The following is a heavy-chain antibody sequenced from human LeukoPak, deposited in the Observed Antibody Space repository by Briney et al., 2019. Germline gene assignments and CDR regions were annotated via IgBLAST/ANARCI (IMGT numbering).Heavy chain of an antibody. D-gene: IGHD3-22*01. CDR1: GYRFTSYD. CDR3: ARPRNYYDNGGYYNWFDS. J-gene: IGHJ5*01. CDR2: ISVNNDDT. Sequence: GASVKVSCKASGYRFTSYDMHWVRQAPGQGLEWMGWISVNNDDTKYARNLQGRVTMTTDTSTSTAYMELRSLRSDDTAVYYCARPRNYYDNGGYYNWFDSWGQGTLVTVSS. V-gene: IGHV1-18*04.